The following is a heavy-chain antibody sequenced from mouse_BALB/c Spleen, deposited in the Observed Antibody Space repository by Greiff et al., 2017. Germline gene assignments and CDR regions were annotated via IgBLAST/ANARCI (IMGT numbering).Heavy chain of an antibody. CDR3: GRKGTGTGFAY. CDR1: GFSLTSHG. V-gene: IGHV2-2*02. CDR2: IWSGGST. D-gene: IGHD2-14*01. J-gene: IGHJ3*01. Sequence: QVQLKESGPGLVQPSQSLAISCTVSGFSLTSHGVHWVRQTPGKGLEWLGVIWSGGSTDYNAAFISRLSISKDNSKSQVFFKRNSMQANDPAIYYCGRKGTGTGFAYWGQGTLVTVSA.